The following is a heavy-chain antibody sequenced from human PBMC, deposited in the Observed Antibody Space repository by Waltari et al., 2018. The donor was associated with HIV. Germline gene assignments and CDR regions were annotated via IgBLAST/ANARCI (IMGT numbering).Heavy chain of an antibody. Sequence: QLQLQESGPGLVKPSETLSLTCTVPDRSIDSSSYYWGWLRQPPGKVLEWIGSIYYSGSTYDNPSLKSRVTISVDASKNRFSLKLSSVTAADTAVYYCARHVGGYDSSGYFPYYFDYWGQGALVTVSS. CDR2: IYYSGST. CDR3: ARHVGGYDSSGYFPYYFDY. CDR1: DRSIDSSSYY. V-gene: IGHV4-39*01. D-gene: IGHD3-22*01. J-gene: IGHJ4*02.